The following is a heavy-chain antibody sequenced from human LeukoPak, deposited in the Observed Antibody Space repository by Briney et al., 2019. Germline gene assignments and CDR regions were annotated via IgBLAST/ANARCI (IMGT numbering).Heavy chain of an antibody. CDR2: ISSNGGNT. CDR3: AKESNWGSSPDY. Sequence: GGSLRLSCAASGFTFSSHAMHWVRQAPGKGLEYVSVISSNGGNTYYANSVKGRFTISGDNSKNTLYLQMGSLRAEDMAVYYCAKESNWGSSPDYWGQGTLVTVSS. D-gene: IGHD6-6*01. CDR1: GFTFSSHA. V-gene: IGHV3-64*01. J-gene: IGHJ4*02.